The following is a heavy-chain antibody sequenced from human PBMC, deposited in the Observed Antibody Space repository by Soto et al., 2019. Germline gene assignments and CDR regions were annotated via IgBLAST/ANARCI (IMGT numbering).Heavy chain of an antibody. D-gene: IGHD2-21*01. V-gene: IGHV3-64D*06. Sequence: GGSLRLSCLASGFTFSSYAMHWVRQAPGKGLEYVSGINSNGGNTYYADSVKDRFTISRDNSKNTLYLQMNSLRAEDTAVYFCVKEIGGGNYYFSGMDVWGQGTAVTVSS. CDR2: INSNGGNT. CDR1: GFTFSSYA. J-gene: IGHJ6*02. CDR3: VKEIGGGNYYFSGMDV.